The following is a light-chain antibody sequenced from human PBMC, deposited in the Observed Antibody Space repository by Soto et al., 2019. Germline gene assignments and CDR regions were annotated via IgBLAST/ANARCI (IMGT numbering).Light chain of an antibody. CDR3: PAWDRSPVV. CDR1: KLGDKY. J-gene: IGLJ2*01. Sequence: SYELTQPPSVSVSPGQTASITCSGDKLGDKYACWYQQKPGQSPVLVIYQDSKRPSGIPERFSGSNSGNTATLTISGTQAKDEADYYRPAWDRSPVVFGGGTKLTVL. V-gene: IGLV3-1*01. CDR2: QDS.